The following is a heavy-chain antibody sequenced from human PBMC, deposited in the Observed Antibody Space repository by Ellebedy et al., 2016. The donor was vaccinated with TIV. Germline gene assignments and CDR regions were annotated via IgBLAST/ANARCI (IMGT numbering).Heavy chain of an antibody. CDR3: ARSRGKLGALLFDY. D-gene: IGHD3-16*01. Sequence: GESLKISCAASGFTFSSYSMNWVRQAPGKGLEWVANIKQDGSEKYYVDSVKGRFTISRDNAKNSLYLQMNSLRAEDTAVYYCARSRGKLGALLFDYWGQGTLVTVSS. CDR1: GFTFSSYS. J-gene: IGHJ4*02. CDR2: IKQDGSEK. V-gene: IGHV3-7*03.